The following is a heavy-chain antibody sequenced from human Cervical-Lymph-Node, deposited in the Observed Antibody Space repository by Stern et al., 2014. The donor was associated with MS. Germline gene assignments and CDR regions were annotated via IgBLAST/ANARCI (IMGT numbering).Heavy chain of an antibody. V-gene: IGHV3-30-3*01. CDR3: ARDAIAARRGTMDV. CDR1: GFSFANYA. CDR2: ISDDGSNK. Sequence: QVQLVESGGGVVQPGGSLRLSCAASGFSFANYAVHWVRQAPGKGLEWVALISDDGSNKYYADSVKGRFTISRDNSKNTLYLQMNSLRVEDTAVYYCARDAIAARRGTMDVWGQGTTVTVSS. J-gene: IGHJ6*02. D-gene: IGHD6-6*01.